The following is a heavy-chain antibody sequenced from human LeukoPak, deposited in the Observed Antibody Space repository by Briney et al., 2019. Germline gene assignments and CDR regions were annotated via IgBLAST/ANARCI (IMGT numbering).Heavy chain of an antibody. V-gene: IGHV3-30-3*01. CDR1: GFTFSSYG. D-gene: IGHD3-3*01. CDR2: ISYDGSNK. J-gene: IGHJ4*02. Sequence: PGRSLRLSCAASGFTFSSYGIHWVRQAPGKGLEWVAVISYDGSNKYYADSVKGRFTISRDNSKNTLYLQMNSLRAEDTAVYYCARGGTINYDFWSGYHPPSDYWGQGTLVTVSS. CDR3: ARGGTINYDFWSGYHPPSDY.